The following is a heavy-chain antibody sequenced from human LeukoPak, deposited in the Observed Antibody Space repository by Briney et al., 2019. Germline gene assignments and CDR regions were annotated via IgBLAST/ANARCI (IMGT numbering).Heavy chain of an antibody. J-gene: IGHJ4*02. Sequence: GASVKVSCKASGYTLTSYGISWVRQAPGQGLEWMGWISVYSGNTNYAQKLQGRVTLTTDTSTSTAYMELGSLRSDDTAVYHCARDADGVIDYWGQGTLVTVSS. CDR2: ISVYSGNT. V-gene: IGHV1-18*01. D-gene: IGHD3-10*01. CDR1: GYTLTSYG. CDR3: ARDADGVIDY.